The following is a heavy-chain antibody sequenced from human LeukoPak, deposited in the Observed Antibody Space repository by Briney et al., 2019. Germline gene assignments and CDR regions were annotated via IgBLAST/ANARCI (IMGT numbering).Heavy chain of an antibody. CDR2: ISGSGGST. Sequence: GGSLRLSCAASGFTFSSYAMRWLPQAPGKGREGVSAISGSGGSTYYADPVKCRFTISRNNSKNTLYLQMNSLRDEDTAVYYCANAQSIAARFLTGGPNWFDPWGQGTLVTVSS. J-gene: IGHJ5*02. CDR1: GFTFSSYA. CDR3: ANAQSIAARFLTGGPNWFDP. V-gene: IGHV3-23*01. D-gene: IGHD6-6*01.